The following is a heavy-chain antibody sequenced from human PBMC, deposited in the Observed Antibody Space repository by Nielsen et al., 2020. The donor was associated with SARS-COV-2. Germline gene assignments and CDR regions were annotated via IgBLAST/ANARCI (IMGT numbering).Heavy chain of an antibody. D-gene: IGHD3-3*01. V-gene: IGHV3-11*06. J-gene: IGHJ6*02. CDR3: ARDVLRFLEWLSPSYYYYGMDV. Sequence: WIRQPPGKGLEWVSYISSSSSYTNYADSVKGRFTISRDNSKNTLYLQMNSLRAEDTAVYYCARDVLRFLEWLSPSYYYYGMDVWGQGTTVTVSS. CDR2: ISSSSSYT.